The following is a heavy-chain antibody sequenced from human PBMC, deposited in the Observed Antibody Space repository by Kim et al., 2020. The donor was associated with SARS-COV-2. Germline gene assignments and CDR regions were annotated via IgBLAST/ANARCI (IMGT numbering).Heavy chain of an antibody. CDR2: IYYSGST. D-gene: IGHD3-22*01. J-gene: IGHJ4*02. CDR1: GGSISGSNYY. V-gene: IGHV4-39*01. CDR3: ASYDPYYFDY. Sequence: SETLSLTCTVSGGSISGSNYYWGWIRQPPGKGLEWIGNIYYSGSTYYNPSLKSRVTISVDTSRNQFSLRLTSVTAADTAVFYCASYDPYYFDYWGQGTLV.